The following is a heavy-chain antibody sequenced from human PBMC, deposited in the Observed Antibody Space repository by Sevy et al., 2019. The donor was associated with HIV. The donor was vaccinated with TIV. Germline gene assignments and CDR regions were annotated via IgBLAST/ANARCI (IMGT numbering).Heavy chain of an antibody. V-gene: IGHV3-21*01. CDR1: GFTFSSYR. J-gene: IGHJ4*02. CDR3: ARAVLEISTWRSDY. D-gene: IGHD1-1*01. Sequence: GGSLRLSSAASGFTFSSYRMTWVRQAPGKGLEWVSCISSTSAYINYAESVKGRFTISRDNAKNLLYLQMDSLRAEDTAVYYCARAVLEISTWRSDYWGQGTLVTVSS. CDR2: ISSTSAYI.